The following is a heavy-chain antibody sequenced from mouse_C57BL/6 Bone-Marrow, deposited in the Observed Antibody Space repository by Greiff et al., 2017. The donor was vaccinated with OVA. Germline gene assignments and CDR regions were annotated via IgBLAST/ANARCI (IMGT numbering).Heavy chain of an antibody. CDR2: ISSGGSYT. V-gene: IGHV5-6*01. CDR1: GFTFSSYG. CDR3: ARRRKAMDD. Sequence: EVQVVESGGDLVKPGGSLKLSCAASGFTFSSYGMSWVRQTPDKRLEWVATISSGGSYTYYPDSVKGRFTISRDNAKNTLYLQMSSLKSEDTAMYYCARRRKAMDDWGQGTSVTVSS. J-gene: IGHJ4*01.